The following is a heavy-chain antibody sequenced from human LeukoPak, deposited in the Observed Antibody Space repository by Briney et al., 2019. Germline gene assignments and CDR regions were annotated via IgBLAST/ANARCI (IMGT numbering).Heavy chain of an antibody. CDR2: IRYDGSNK. V-gene: IGHV3-30*02. D-gene: IGHD2-2*01. CDR1: GFTFSSYG. Sequence: QTGGSLRLSCAASGFTFSSYGMHWVRQAPGKGLEWVAFIRYDGSNKYYADSVKGRFTISRDNSKNTLYLQMNSLRAEDTAVYYCAKYVKGGSPVVPAARDTGIDYWGQGTLVTVSS. J-gene: IGHJ4*02. CDR3: AKYVKGGSPVVPAARDTGIDY.